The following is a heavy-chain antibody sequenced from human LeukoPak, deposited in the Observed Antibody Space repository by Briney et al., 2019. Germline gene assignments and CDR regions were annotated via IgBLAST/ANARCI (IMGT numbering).Heavy chain of an antibody. CDR1: GFSISDYY. Sequence: PGGSRRLSCDASGFSISDYYMSWIRQSPGKGLEWISYITSGAGSTKYADSVKGRFTISRDKAKNSVALQLNSLRAEDTAVYYCTKERRGTYYAFESWGQGTLVTVSS. V-gene: IGHV3-11*01. D-gene: IGHD3-16*01. CDR3: TKERRGTYYAFES. CDR2: ITSGAGST. J-gene: IGHJ4*02.